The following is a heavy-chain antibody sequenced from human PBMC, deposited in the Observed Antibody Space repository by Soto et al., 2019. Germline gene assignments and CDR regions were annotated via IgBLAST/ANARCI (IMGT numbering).Heavy chain of an antibody. CDR3: ARVVPAAISPINYYYYYYMGV. D-gene: IGHD2-2*01. CDR1: GGSISSYY. CDR2: IYYSGST. Sequence: QVQLQESGPGLVKPSETLSLTCTVSGGSISSYYWSWIRQPPGKGLEWIGYIYYSGSTNYNPSLKSRVTISVDTSKNQFSLKLSSVTAADTAVYYCARVVPAAISPINYYYYYYMGVWGKGTTVTVSS. V-gene: IGHV4-59*01. J-gene: IGHJ6*03.